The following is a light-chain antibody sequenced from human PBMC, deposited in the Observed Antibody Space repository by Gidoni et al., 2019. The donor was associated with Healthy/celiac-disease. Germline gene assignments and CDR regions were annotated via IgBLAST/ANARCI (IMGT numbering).Light chain of an antibody. Sequence: QSALTRPASVSGSPGQSTHISCTGTSSDVGGYNYVSWYQQHPGRAPKLMIYEVINRPSGVSTRFSGSKSGNTASLTSSGLQAEDEADYYCSAYTSSSTPLYVFGTGTKLTVL. J-gene: IGLJ1*01. V-gene: IGLV2-14*01. CDR3: SAYTSSSTPLYV. CDR2: EVI. CDR1: SSDVGGYNY.